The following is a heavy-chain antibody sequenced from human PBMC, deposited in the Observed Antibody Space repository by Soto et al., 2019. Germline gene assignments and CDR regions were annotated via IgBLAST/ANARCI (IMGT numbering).Heavy chain of an antibody. J-gene: IGHJ6*02. CDR1: GYSFTSYW. D-gene: IGHD3-3*01. CDR2: IYPGASNT. Sequence: GESLKISCKGSGYSFTSYWIGWVRQMPGKGLEWMGIIYPGASNTRYSPSLQGQVTISVDKSISTAYLQWSSLKATDTAMYYCARHAYDFWSGHPNPRYYYGMDVWGQGTTVTVSS. V-gene: IGHV5-51*01. CDR3: ARHAYDFWSGHPNPRYYYGMDV.